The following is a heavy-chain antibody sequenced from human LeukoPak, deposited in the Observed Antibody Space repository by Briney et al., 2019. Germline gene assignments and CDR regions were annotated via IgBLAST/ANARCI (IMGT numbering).Heavy chain of an antibody. Sequence: GGSLRLSCAASGFTSSSYSMNWVRQAPGKGLEWVSYISSSSSTIYYADSVKGRFTISRDNAKNSLYLQMNSLRAEDTAVYYCAREYYYDSSGYPEDAFDIWGQGTMVTVSS. CDR1: GFTSSSYS. CDR3: AREYYYDSSGYPEDAFDI. V-gene: IGHV3-48*01. CDR2: ISSSSSTI. D-gene: IGHD3-22*01. J-gene: IGHJ3*02.